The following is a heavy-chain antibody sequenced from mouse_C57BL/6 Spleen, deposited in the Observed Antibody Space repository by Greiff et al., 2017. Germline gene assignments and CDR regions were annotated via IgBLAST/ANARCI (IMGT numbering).Heavy chain of an antibody. CDR1: GFNIKDDY. Sequence: VQLQQSGAELVRPGASVKLSCTASGFNIKDDYMHWVKQRPEQGLEWIGWIDPENGDTEYASKFQGKATITADTSSNTAYLQLSSLTSEDTAVYYCTTFTVRYYFDYWGQDTTLTVSS. J-gene: IGHJ2*01. CDR2: IDPENGDT. CDR3: TTFTVRYYFDY. V-gene: IGHV14-4*01.